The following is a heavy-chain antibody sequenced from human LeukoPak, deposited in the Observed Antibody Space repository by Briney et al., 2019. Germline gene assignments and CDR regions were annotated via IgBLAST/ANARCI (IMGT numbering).Heavy chain of an antibody. J-gene: IGHJ4*02. CDR3: ARDRGVSGFDY. V-gene: IGHV4-59*12. CDR1: GGSITNYY. CDR2: SYYNGNT. D-gene: IGHD6-13*01. Sequence: SETLSLTCTVSGGSITNYYWSWIRQPPGKGLEWIGFSYYNGNTNYNPSLKSRVTISVDMSKNQFSLSLRSVTAADTAFYYCARDRGVSGFDYWGQGTLVTVSS.